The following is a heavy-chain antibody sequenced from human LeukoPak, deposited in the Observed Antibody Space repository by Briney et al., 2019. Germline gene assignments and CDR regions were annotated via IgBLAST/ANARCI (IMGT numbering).Heavy chain of an antibody. Sequence: GGSLRLSCAASGFTFSSYAMHWVRQAPGKGLEWVAVISYDGSNKYYADSVKGRFTISRDNSKNTLYLQMNSLRAEDTAVYYCARGLPDYYDSSGYSYWGQGTLVTVSS. J-gene: IGHJ4*02. CDR2: ISYDGSNK. V-gene: IGHV3-30*01. CDR3: ARGLPDYYDSSGYSY. CDR1: GFTFSSYA. D-gene: IGHD3-22*01.